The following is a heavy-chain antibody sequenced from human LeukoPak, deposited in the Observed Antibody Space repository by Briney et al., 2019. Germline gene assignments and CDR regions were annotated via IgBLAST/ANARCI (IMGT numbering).Heavy chain of an antibody. J-gene: IGHJ4*02. D-gene: IGHD3-22*01. V-gene: IGHV4-31*03. Sequence: PAETLCLTCTVSGGSISSGAYYWSWIRQHPGKGLEWIGSIYYSGSTYYNPSLKSRVTISIDTSKNQFSLKLSSVTAADTAVYYCARVTSGYIGPLDYWGQGTLVTVSS. CDR2: IYYSGST. CDR3: ARVTSGYIGPLDY. CDR1: GGSISSGAYY.